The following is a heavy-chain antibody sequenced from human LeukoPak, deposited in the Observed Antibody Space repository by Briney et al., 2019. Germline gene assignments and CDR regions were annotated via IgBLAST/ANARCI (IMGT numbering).Heavy chain of an antibody. V-gene: IGHV1-46*01. CDR3: ARVYRDTARFDY. CDR2: INPSGGST. CDR1: GYTFTSYY. J-gene: IGHJ4*02. D-gene: IGHD5-18*01. Sequence: GASAKVSCKASGYTFTSYYMHWVRQAPGQGLEWMGIINPSGGSTSYAQKFQGRVTMTRDTSTSTVYMELSSLRSEDTAVYYCARVYRDTARFDYWGQGTLVTVSS.